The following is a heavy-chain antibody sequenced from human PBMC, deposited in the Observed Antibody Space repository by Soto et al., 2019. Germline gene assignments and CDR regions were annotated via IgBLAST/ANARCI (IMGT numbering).Heavy chain of an antibody. V-gene: IGHV3-23*01. D-gene: IGHD3-10*01. Sequence: EVQLLESGGDLIQPWGSLSLSCVASGLTFGSRAMSWVRQAPGEGLECVSTITDTGGDAKYADSVRGRFTIYRDNSKKTLYLQRSSLRADDSAVYFCARGSKASYPGSRIFDFWGRGSLVTVSS. CDR1: GLTFGSRA. CDR2: ITDTGGDA. CDR3: ARGSKASYPGSRIFDF. J-gene: IGHJ4*02.